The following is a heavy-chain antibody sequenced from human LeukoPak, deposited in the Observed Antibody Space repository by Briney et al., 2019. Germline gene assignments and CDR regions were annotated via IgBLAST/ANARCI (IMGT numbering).Heavy chain of an antibody. D-gene: IGHD4-23*01. J-gene: IGHJ6*03. V-gene: IGHV4-59*08. Sequence: SETLSLTCTVSGGSISSYYWSWIRQPPGKGLEWIGYIYYSGSTNYNPSLKSRVTISVDTSKNQFSLKLSSVTAADTAVYYCARGSGGPMDVWGKGTTVTVSS. CDR1: GGSISSYY. CDR3: ARGSGGPMDV. CDR2: IYYSGST.